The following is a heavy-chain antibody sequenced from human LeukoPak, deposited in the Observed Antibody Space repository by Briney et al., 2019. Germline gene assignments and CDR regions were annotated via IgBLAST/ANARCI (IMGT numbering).Heavy chain of an antibody. V-gene: IGHV4-31*03. D-gene: IGHD2-15*01. CDR1: GGSISSGGSY. CDR2: IYYSGST. CDR3: ASSYCSGGSCYEPSMDV. J-gene: IGHJ6*02. Sequence: SETLSLTCTVSGGSISSGGSYWSWIRQHPGKGLEWIGYIYYSGSTYYNPSLKSRVTISVDTSKNQFSLKLSSVTAADTAVYYCASSYCSGGSCYEPSMDVWGQGTTVTVSS.